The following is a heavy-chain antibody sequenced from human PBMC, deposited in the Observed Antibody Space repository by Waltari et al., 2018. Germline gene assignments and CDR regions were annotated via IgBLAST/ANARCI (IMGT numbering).Heavy chain of an antibody. V-gene: IGHV6-1*01. Sequence: QVQLQQSGPGLVKPSQTLSLTCAISGDSVSRYSSAWNWIRQSPSRGFEWLGRTYFRSKWSDDYAVSVRGRLTINPDTSKNQFSLQLNSVTPEDTAVYYCARGVVANTYYFDYWGQGTLVTVSS. J-gene: IGHJ4*02. CDR2: TYFRSKWSD. D-gene: IGHD2-15*01. CDR1: GDSVSRYSSA. CDR3: ARGVVANTYYFDY.